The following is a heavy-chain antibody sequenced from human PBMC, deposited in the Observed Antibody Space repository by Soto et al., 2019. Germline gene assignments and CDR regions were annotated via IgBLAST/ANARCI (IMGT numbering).Heavy chain of an antibody. V-gene: IGHV1-69*02. Sequence: QVQLVQSGAAVKKPGSSVKVSCKASGGTFSSYIISWVRQAPGQGLEWMGRIIPILGIANYAQKFQSRVTITADKSTSTAYMELSSLRAEDTAVYYCARFPQTAIVGAAYFDYWGQGTLVTVSS. J-gene: IGHJ4*02. D-gene: IGHD1-26*01. CDR2: IIPILGIA. CDR1: GGTFSSYI. CDR3: ARFPQTAIVGAAYFDY.